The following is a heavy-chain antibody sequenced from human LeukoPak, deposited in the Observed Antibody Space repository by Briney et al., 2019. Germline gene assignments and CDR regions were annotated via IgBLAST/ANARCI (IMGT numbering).Heavy chain of an antibody. CDR3: AREDSGWYVDY. J-gene: IGHJ4*02. V-gene: IGHV3-53*04. D-gene: IGHD6-19*01. Sequence: GGSLRLSCAASGFSVSGNYMSWVRQAPGKGLEWVSVIYSGGSIYYADSVKGRFTISRHNSKNTLYLQMNSLRPEDTAVYYCAREDSGWYVDYWGQGTLVTVSS. CDR2: IYSGGSI. CDR1: GFSVSGNY.